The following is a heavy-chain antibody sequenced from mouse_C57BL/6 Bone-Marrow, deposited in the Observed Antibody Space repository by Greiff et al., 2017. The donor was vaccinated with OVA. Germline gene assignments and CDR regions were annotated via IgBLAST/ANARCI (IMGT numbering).Heavy chain of an antibody. Sequence: EVHLVESGPGLAKPSQTLSLTCSVTGYSITSDYWNWIRKFPGNKLEYMGYISYSGSTYYNPSLKSRISITRDTSKNQYYLQLNSVTTEDTATYYCARSYYYGSSFHWYFDVWGTGTTVTVSS. D-gene: IGHD1-1*01. CDR2: ISYSGST. CDR3: ARSYYYGSSFHWYFDV. J-gene: IGHJ1*03. V-gene: IGHV3-8*01. CDR1: GYSITSDY.